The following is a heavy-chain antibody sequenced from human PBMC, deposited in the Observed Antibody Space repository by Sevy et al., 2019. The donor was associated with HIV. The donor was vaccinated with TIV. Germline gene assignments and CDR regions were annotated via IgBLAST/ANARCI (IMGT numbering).Heavy chain of an antibody. CDR1: GGSISKVGNY. V-gene: IGHV4-39*01. D-gene: IGHD3-3*01. J-gene: IGHJ4*02. Sequence: SETLSLTCSVSGGSISKVGNYWGWVRQPPGERLDWIGDIFHTGKTNYNPSLKSRVTISLDTSKNQFSLKLSSVTAADTDVYYCAKIYDYWGPGALVTVSS. CDR3: AKIYDY. CDR2: IFHTGKT.